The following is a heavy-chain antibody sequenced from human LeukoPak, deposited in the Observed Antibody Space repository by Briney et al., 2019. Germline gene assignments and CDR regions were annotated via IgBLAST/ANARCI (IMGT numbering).Heavy chain of an antibody. J-gene: IGHJ4*02. CDR3: AKVAKYYYGSETYYFFEH. CDR1: GFTFSSYS. CDR2: ISSSSSYI. D-gene: IGHD3-10*01. V-gene: IGHV3-21*01. Sequence: PGGSLRLSCAASGFTFSSYSMNWVRQAPGKGLEWVSSISSSSSYIYYADSAKGRFTISRDNAKNSLYLQMNSLRAEDTAVYHCAKVAKYYYGSETYYFFEHWGQGTPVTASS.